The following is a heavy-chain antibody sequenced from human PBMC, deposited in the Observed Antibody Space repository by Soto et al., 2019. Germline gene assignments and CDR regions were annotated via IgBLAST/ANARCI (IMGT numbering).Heavy chain of an antibody. CDR2: IIPIFGIP. Sequence: QVQLVQSGAAVKKPGSSVKVSCKASGGTFSRYRITWVRQAPGHGLEWIGRIIPIFGIPTYAQKFQGRVTITADESTSTAYMELSSLRSDDTAVYYCAREDRDRETGLVPAAIDGMDVWGQGTTVTVSS. D-gene: IGHD2-2*01. J-gene: IGHJ6*02. V-gene: IGHV1-69*15. CDR3: AREDRDRETGLVPAAIDGMDV. CDR1: GGTFSRYR.